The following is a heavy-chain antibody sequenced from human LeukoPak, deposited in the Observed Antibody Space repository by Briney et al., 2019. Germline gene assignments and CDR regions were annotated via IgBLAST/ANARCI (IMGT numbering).Heavy chain of an antibody. CDR1: GDSISGNY. V-gene: IGHV4-59*01. J-gene: IGHJ5*02. D-gene: IGHD3-10*01. CDR3: VRGGKYFTPQGWFDP. Sequence: SETLSLTCTVSGDSISGNYWSWIRQPPGKGQEWIGYIYYNGITNYNPSLASRVSISIDTPKKQFSLNLNSVTAADTAVYFCVRGGKYFTPQGWFDPWGKGTLVIVSS. CDR2: IYYNGIT.